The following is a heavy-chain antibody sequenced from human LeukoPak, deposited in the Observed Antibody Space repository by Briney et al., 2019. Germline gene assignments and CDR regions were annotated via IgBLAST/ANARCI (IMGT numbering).Heavy chain of an antibody. CDR3: ARGAFCSGGSCYSAYYYYYYGMDV. D-gene: IGHD2-15*01. V-gene: IGHV1-69*01. Sequence: SVKVSCKASGGTFSSYAISWVRQAPGQGLEWMGGIIPIFGTANYAQKFQGRVTITADESTSTAYMELSSLRSEDTAVYYCARGAFCSGGSCYSAYYYYYYGMDVWGQGTTVTVSS. CDR1: GGTFSSYA. J-gene: IGHJ6*02. CDR2: IIPIFGTA.